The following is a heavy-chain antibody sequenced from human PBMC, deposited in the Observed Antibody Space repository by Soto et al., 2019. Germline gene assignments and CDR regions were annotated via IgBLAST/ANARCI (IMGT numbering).Heavy chain of an antibody. CDR1: GGSISSSSYY. D-gene: IGHD5-18*01. J-gene: IGHJ6*01. CDR3: ARRVDTHSYGMDV. V-gene: IGHV4-39*02. CDR2: IYYSGST. Sequence: QLQLQESGPGLVKPSETLSLTCTVSGGSISSSSYYWGWIRQPPGKGLEWIGSIYYSGSTYYNPSLKSRVTISVDASKNHFSLKLSPVTAADTAVYYCARRVDTHSYGMDVWWQGTTVNVSS.